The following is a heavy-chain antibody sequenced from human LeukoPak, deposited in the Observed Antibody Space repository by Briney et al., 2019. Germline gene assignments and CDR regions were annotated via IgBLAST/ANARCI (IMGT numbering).Heavy chain of an antibody. D-gene: IGHD4-23*01. J-gene: IGHJ4*02. CDR1: GYTFTSYY. V-gene: IGHV1-46*01. Sequence: ASVKVSCKASGYTFTSYYMHWVRQAPGQGLEWMGIINPSGGSTSYAQKFQGRVTMTRDTSTSTVYVELSSLRSEDTAVYYCAREDYGGNSRDPTDFDYWGQGTLVTVSS. CDR3: AREDYGGNSRDPTDFDY. CDR2: INPSGGST.